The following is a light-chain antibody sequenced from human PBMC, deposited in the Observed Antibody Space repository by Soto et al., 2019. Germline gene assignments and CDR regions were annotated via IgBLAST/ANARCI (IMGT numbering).Light chain of an antibody. CDR2: EVS. J-gene: IGLJ1*01. CDR3: ATWDDSLNGAYV. V-gene: IGLV2-14*01. CDR1: SSDIGGYNY. Sequence: QSALTQPASVSGSPGQSITISCTGTSSDIGGYNYVSWYQQHPGEAPKLVIYEVSNRPSGVPDRFSGSKSDTSASLAISALQSEDKADYYCATWDDSLNGAYVFGTGTKLTVL.